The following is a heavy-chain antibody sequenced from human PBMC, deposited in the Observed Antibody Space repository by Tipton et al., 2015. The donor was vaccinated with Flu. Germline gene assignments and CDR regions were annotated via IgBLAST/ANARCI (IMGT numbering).Heavy chain of an antibody. D-gene: IGHD3-3*01. CDR3: ARQTYDFWSGYPYYYYGMDV. V-gene: IGHV4-59*08. Sequence: GLVKPSETLSLTCTVSGGSISSYYWSRIRQPPGKGLEWIGYIYYSGSTNYNPSLKSRVTISVDTSKNQFSLKLSSVTAADTAVYYCARQTYDFWSGYPYYYYGMDVWGQGTTVTVSS. CDR2: IYYSGST. CDR1: GGSISSYY. J-gene: IGHJ6*02.